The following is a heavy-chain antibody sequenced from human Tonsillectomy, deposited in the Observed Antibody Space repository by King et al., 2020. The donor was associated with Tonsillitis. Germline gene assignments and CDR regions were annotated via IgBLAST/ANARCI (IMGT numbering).Heavy chain of an antibody. CDR2: IFYSGST. CDR3: ARLAYDISRGVWFDP. V-gene: IGHV4-39*01. CDR1: GGSINSSSYH. J-gene: IGHJ5*02. D-gene: IGHD3-9*01. Sequence: QLQESGPGLVKPSETLSLTCTVSGGSINSSSYHWVWIRQPPGKGLEWIGTIFYSGSTYYNPSLKSRVTIFFDTSKNQFSLKLSSVTAADTAVYYFARLAYDISRGVWFDPWGQGTLVTVSS.